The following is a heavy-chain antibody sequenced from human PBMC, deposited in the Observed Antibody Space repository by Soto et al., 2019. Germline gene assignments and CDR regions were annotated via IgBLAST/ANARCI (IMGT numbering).Heavy chain of an antibody. CDR2: INPNSGGT. Sequence: ASVKVSCKASGYTFTGYYMHWVRQAPGQGLEWMGWINPNSGGTNYAQKFQGRVTMTRDTSISTAYMELSRLRSDDTAVYYCARQLGHAYSGYDSPYYYGMDVWGQGTTVTVSS. CDR1: GYTFTGYY. V-gene: IGHV1-2*02. D-gene: IGHD5-12*01. CDR3: ARQLGHAYSGYDSPYYYGMDV. J-gene: IGHJ6*02.